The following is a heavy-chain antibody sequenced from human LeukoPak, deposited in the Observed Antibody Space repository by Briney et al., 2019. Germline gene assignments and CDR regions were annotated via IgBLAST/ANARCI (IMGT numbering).Heavy chain of an antibody. CDR1: GGSVSSGSYY. V-gene: IGHV4-61*01. CDR3: ARGFRGVVPAAMAYDFWSGYLYNWFDP. D-gene: IGHD3-3*01. J-gene: IGHJ5*02. CDR2: IYYSGST. Sequence: SETLSLTCTVSGGSVSSGSYYWSWIRQPPGKGLEWIGYIYYSGSTNYNPSLKSRVTISVDTSKNQFSLKLSSVTAADTAVYYCARGFRGVVPAAMAYDFWSGYLYNWFDPWGQGTLVTVSS.